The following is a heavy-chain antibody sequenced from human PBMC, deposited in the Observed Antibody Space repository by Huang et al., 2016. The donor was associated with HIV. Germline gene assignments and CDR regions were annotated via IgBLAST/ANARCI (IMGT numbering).Heavy chain of an antibody. V-gene: IGHV4-39*01. CDR2: ISYSGCT. CDR1: GGSFSGYY. D-gene: IGHD2-15*01. J-gene: IGHJ3*02. Sequence: QLQLQESGPGLVKPSETLYLTCTVSGGSFSGYYWGWIRQPPWKGLEWIGTISYSGCTFYGPSLQGRVTLFVDTSRNQVSRKLMSLNAADTALFYCARQRGCSGPNCYSRIADAFDMWGQGTMVTVSS. CDR3: ARQRGCSGPNCYSRIADAFDM.